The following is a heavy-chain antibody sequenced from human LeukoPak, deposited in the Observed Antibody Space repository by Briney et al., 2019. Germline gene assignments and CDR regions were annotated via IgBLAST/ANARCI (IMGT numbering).Heavy chain of an antibody. J-gene: IGHJ4*02. CDR3: AKDALLYIGYDYIDY. CDR1: GFSLSAYN. D-gene: IGHD5-12*01. Sequence: GGSLRLSCEGSGFSLSAYNMNWVRQAPGKGLESVSYISSSSATIFYADSVKGRFTISRDNSRNTLSLQMKSLRAEDTAVYYCAKDALLYIGYDYIDYWGQGTLVTVSS. V-gene: IGHV3-48*01. CDR2: ISSSSATI.